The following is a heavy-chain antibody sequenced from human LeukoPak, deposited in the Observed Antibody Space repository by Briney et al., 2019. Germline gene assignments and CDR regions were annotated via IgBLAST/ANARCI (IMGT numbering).Heavy chain of an antibody. J-gene: IGHJ4*02. V-gene: IGHV4-4*07. CDR3: AREPLPDCSGGSCYESAIDY. D-gene: IGHD2-15*01. Sequence: PSETLSLTCTVSGGSISSYYWSWIRQPAGKGLEWIGRIYTSGSTNYNPSLKSRVTMSVDTSKNQFSLKLSSVTAADTAVYYCAREPLPDCSGGSCYESAIDYWGQGTLVTVSS. CDR2: IYTSGST. CDR1: GGSISSYY.